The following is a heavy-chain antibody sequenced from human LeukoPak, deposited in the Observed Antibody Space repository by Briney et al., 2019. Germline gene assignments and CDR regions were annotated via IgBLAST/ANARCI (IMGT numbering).Heavy chain of an antibody. CDR1: GVSISSNNW. D-gene: IGHD3-16*01. V-gene: IGHV4-4*02. J-gene: IGHJ4*02. Sequence: SETLSLTCAVSGVSISSNNWWSWVRQPPGKGLEWIGEIFHSGYTNYNSSLKSRVTTSVDRSKNQISLYLNSVTAADTAVYHCARGSDYVWGDWGQGTLVTVSS. CDR3: ARGSDYVWGD. CDR2: IFHSGYT.